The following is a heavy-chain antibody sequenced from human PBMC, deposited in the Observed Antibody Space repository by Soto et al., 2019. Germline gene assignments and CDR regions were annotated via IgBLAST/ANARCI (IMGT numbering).Heavy chain of an antibody. Sequence: SETLSLTCTVSGGSISSGDYYWSWIRQPPGKGLEWIGYTYYSGSTYYNPSLKSRVTISVDTSKNQFSLKLSSVTAADTAVYYCARGLVVVDYFDYWGQGTLVTVSS. V-gene: IGHV4-30-4*01. CDR2: TYYSGST. D-gene: IGHD2-15*01. CDR1: GGSISSGDYY. J-gene: IGHJ4*02. CDR3: ARGLVVVDYFDY.